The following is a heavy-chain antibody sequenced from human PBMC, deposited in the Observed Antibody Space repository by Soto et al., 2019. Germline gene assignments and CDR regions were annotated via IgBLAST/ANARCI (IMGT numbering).Heavy chain of an antibody. J-gene: IGHJ4*02. V-gene: IGHV4-34*01. D-gene: IGHD6-6*01. CDR2: INQNGST. CDR3: ARVEYSSSLGFDY. CDR1: GGSFSGYY. Sequence: PSETLSLTCAVYGGSFSGYYWSWLRQRAGKGQEWIGEINQNGSTNYNPSVESRVTISEGTSKKQFPQKLSSVTAADNAEYYCARVEYSSSLGFDYWGQGTLVTVSS.